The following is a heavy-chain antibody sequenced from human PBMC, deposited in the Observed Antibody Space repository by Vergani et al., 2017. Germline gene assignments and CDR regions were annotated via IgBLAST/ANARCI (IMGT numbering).Heavy chain of an antibody. CDR1: GFTFSSYG. Sequence: QVQLVESGGGVVQLGGSLRLSCAASGFTFSSYGMHWVRQAPGKGLEWVAFIRYDGSNKYYADSVKGRFTISRDNSKNTLYLQMNSLRAEDTAVYYCAKDCFLVPACSGSPPGYWGQRTLVTVSS. CDR3: AKDCFLVPACSGSPPGY. D-gene: IGHD2-15*01. V-gene: IGHV3-30*02. J-gene: IGHJ4*02. CDR2: IRYDGSNK.